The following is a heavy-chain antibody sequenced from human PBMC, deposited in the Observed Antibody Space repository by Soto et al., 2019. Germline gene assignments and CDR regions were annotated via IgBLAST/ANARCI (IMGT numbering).Heavy chain of an antibody. D-gene: IGHD3-3*01. V-gene: IGHV3-30*18. CDR1: GFTFRDYG. J-gene: IGHJ6*02. Sequence: PGGSLRLSCEASGFTFRDYGMHWVRQAPGKGLEWLALISYEGSDRFYGDSVKGRFVISRDDSKNTLYLYLKDLRIEDTAVYYCAKAVYDYWNGYQRTYYYGMDVWGRGTTVTVSS. CDR3: AKAVYDYWNGYQRTYYYGMDV. CDR2: ISYEGSDR.